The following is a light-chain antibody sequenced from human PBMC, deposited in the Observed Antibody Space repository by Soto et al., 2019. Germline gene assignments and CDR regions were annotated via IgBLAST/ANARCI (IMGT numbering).Light chain of an antibody. CDR3: QQYNPYPLT. J-gene: IGKJ4*01. CDR2: KAS. CDR1: QSISTW. V-gene: IGKV1-5*03. Sequence: DIQMTQSPSTLSASVGDRVTITCRASQSISTWLAWYQQKPGKAPKLKIYKASNLEDGVPSRFSGSGSGTEFTIPISRLQPDDFATYYCQQYNPYPLTFGGGTTVEI.